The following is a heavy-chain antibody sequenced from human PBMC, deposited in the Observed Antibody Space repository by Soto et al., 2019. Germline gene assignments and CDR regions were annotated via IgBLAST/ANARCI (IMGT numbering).Heavy chain of an antibody. D-gene: IGHD3-16*01. J-gene: IGHJ4*02. CDR2: TIPLFETT. CDR3: ATSWGGTYGGGGLYFDS. Sequence: APGKGLEWMGGTIPLFETTNYAQKFQGRITIIADESTSAAYLELSSLTSQDTALYYCATSWGGTYGGGGLYFDSWGQGTLVTVSS. V-gene: IGHV1-69*01.